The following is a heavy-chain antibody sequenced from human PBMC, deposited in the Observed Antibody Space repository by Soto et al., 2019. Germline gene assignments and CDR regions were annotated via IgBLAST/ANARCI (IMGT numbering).Heavy chain of an antibody. J-gene: IGHJ3*02. V-gene: IGHV1-46*01. CDR1: GYTFTSYT. D-gene: IGHD2-8*01. CDR3: ARVLMVYAITGAFDI. Sequence: ASVKVSCKASGYTFTSYTVNWVRQAPGQGLEWMGIINPSGGSTSYAQKFPGRVTMTRDTSASTVYMELSSLRSEDTAVYYCARVLMVYAITGAFDIWGQGTMVTVSS. CDR2: INPSGGST.